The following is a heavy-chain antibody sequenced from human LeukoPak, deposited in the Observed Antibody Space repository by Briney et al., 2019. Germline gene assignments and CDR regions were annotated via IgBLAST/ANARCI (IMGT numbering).Heavy chain of an antibody. J-gene: IGHJ4*03. V-gene: IGHV3-23*01. D-gene: IGHD2-21*01. Sequence: GGSLRLSCAGSGFTFSSYAMSWVRQAPGKGLEWVSAISDTGATTYDADSVKGRFTISRDNSRSTLYLQMNSLRAEDTALYYLAKGTSIGEYFPYCVVSPFCFWGQGTLGTGSS. CDR1: GFTFSSYA. CDR2: ISDTGATT. CDR3: AKGTSIGEYFPYCVVSPFCF.